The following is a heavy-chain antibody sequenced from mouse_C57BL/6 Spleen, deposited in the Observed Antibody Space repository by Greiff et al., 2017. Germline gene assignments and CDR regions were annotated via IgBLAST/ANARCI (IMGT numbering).Heavy chain of an antibody. D-gene: IGHD1-1*01. J-gene: IGHJ4*01. CDR1: GYTFTSYW. V-gene: IGHV1-55*01. CDR2: IYPGSGST. Sequence: VQLQQPGAELVKPGASVKMSCKASGYTFTSYWITWVKQRPGQGLEWIGDIYPGSGSTNYNEKFKSKATLTVDTSSSTAYMQLSSLTSEDSAVYYCARFTTVVATKYYYAMDYWGQGTSVTVSS. CDR3: ARFTTVVATKYYYAMDY.